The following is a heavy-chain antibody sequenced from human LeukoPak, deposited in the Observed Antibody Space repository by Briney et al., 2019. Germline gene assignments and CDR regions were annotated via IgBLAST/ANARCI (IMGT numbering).Heavy chain of an antibody. CDR1: GFTFSSYS. D-gene: IGHD5-12*01. J-gene: IGHJ4*02. CDR2: ISSSSSYI. Sequence: GGSLRLSCAASGFTFSSYSMNWVRQAPGKGLEWVSSISSSSSYIYYADSVKGRFTISRDNAKNSLYLQMNSLRAEDTAVYYCARDSDIVANFDYWGQGTLVTVSS. V-gene: IGHV3-21*01. CDR3: ARDSDIVANFDY.